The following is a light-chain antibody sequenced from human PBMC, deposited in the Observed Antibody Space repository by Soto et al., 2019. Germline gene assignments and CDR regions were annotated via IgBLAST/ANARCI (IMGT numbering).Light chain of an antibody. CDR2: DAS. CDR3: QQGGT. CDR1: QSVSSY. V-gene: IGKV3-11*01. Sequence: EIVLTQSPATLSLSPGERATLSCRAGQSVSSYLAWYQQKPGQAPRLLIYDASNRATGIPARFSGSGSGTDFTLTISSLEPEDFAVYYCQQGGTFGQGTKLEIK. J-gene: IGKJ2*01.